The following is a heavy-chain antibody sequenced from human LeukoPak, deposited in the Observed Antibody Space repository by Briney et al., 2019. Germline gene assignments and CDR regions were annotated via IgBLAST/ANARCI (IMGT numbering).Heavy chain of an antibody. D-gene: IGHD3-10*01. CDR1: GFTFSSFG. V-gene: IGHV3-30*18. J-gene: IGHJ4*02. Sequence: GGSLRLSCAGSGFTFSSFGTHWVRQAPGKGLEWVAVISHDGSYEYYADSMKGRFTISRDTSKNMLYLQMNSLRAEDTAVYYCAKDGLWFGDLTYFDYWGQGVLVTVSS. CDR2: ISHDGSYE. CDR3: AKDGLWFGDLTYFDY.